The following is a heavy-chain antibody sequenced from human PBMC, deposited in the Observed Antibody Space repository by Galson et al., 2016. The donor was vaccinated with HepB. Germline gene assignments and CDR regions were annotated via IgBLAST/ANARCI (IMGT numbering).Heavy chain of an antibody. J-gene: IGHJ4*02. CDR2: INHSGIT. V-gene: IGHV4-34*01. D-gene: IGHD6-13*01. CDR1: GGFSIGYY. CDR3: ARYLRRYSSSWFLVPGRNYFDY. Sequence: LSLTFAVYGGFSIGYYWHWIRRPPGMGLAWMGEINHSGITNYNPTLKRRFTISVDTSKNQFSLKLSSVTAADTALYYCARYLRRYSSSWFLVPGRNYFDYWGQGTLVTVSS.